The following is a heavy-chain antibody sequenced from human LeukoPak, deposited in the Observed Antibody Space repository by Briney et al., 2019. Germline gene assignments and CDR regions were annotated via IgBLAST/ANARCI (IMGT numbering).Heavy chain of an antibody. J-gene: IGHJ5*02. CDR3: ALHINGDYESRFDP. Sequence: HPWGSLRLSGAASGFSVSSNYLSRVRQAPGKGLECVSVMYSGGSTFYADSVKGRFTISRDNSKNTLNLQMNSLGAEDTAIYYFALHINGDYESRFDPWGQGTLVTVSP. CDR2: MYSGGST. D-gene: IGHD4-17*01. V-gene: IGHV3-53*01. CDR1: GFSVSSNY.